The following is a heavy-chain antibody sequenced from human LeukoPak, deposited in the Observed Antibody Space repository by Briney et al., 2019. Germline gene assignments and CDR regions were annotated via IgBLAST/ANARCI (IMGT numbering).Heavy chain of an antibody. CDR3: ARPDGCSSSWVWFDP. CDR2: INSDGSST. Sequence: PGGSLRLSCAASAFTFSSYWMDCVRHAPGKGLVWVSRINSDGSSTSYADSVKGRFTISRDKAKNKLYLQRNSLRDEDTAVYYCARPDGCSSSWVWFDPWGQGTLVTVSS. J-gene: IGHJ5*02. V-gene: IGHV3-74*01. D-gene: IGHD6-13*01. CDR1: AFTFSSYW.